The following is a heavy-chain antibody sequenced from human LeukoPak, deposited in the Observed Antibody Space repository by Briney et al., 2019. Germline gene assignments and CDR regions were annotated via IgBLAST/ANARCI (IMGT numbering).Heavy chain of an antibody. CDR3: AKGPDLAEY. CDR1: GFIFSSYA. V-gene: IGHV3-23*01. D-gene: IGHD1-14*01. J-gene: IGHJ4*02. Sequence: GGSLRLSCAASGFIFSSYAMSWVRQAPGKGLEWVSAISGSGGSTYYANSVKGRFTISRDSSKNTLYLQMNSLRAEDTAVYYFAKGPDLAEYWGQGTLVTVSS. CDR2: ISGSGGST.